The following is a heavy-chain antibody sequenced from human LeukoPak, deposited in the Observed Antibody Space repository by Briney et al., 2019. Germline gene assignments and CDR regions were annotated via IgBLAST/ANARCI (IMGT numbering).Heavy chain of an antibody. CDR1: GFIFSNYG. V-gene: IGHV3-30*03. CDR3: TRDRTVITLFDY. Sequence: GRSLRLSCTASGFIFSNYGMHWVRQAPGKGLEWVVVLSNDAVNKYYADSVKGRFTISRDNSKNTLYLQMNSLRAEDTAVYYCTRDRTVITLFDYWGQGSLVTVSS. D-gene: IGHD1-14*01. CDR2: LSNDAVNK. J-gene: IGHJ4*02.